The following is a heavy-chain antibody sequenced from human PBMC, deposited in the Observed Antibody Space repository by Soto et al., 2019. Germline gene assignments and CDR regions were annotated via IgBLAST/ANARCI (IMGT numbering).Heavy chain of an antibody. CDR2: ISGSGGST. V-gene: IGHV3-23*01. J-gene: IGHJ4*02. CDR1: GFTFSSYA. Sequence: HPGGSLRLSCAASGFTFSSYAMSWVRQAPGKGLEWVSAISGSGGSTYYADSVKGRFTISRDNSKNTLYLQMNSLRAEDTAVYYCAKDHSPRFGETNFDYWGQGTLVTVSS. D-gene: IGHD3-10*01. CDR3: AKDHSPRFGETNFDY.